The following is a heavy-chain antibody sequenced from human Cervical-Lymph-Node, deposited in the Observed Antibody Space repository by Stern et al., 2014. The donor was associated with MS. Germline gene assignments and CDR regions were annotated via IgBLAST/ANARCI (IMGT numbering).Heavy chain of an antibody. Sequence: QMQLVQSGGTLVKPGGSLRLSCAASVFIFSDSYMNWIRQAPGQGLEWVSYISTTASNIYYADSVKGRFTISRDNTKNSLFLLMSSLRAEDTAVYYCAISSSRYYFDSWGLGTLVTVSS. CDR2: ISTTASNI. J-gene: IGHJ4*02. V-gene: IGHV3-11*01. D-gene: IGHD2-2*01. CDR3: AISSSRYYFDS. CDR1: VFIFSDSY.